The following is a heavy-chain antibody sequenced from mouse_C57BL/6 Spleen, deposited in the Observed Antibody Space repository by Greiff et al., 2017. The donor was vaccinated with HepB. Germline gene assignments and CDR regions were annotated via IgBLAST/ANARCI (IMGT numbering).Heavy chain of an antibody. Sequence: EVKVVESGGGLVKPGGSLKLSCAASGFTFSSYAMSWVRQTPEKRLEWVATISDGGSYTYYPDNVKGRFTISRDNAKNNLYLQMSHLKSEDTAMYYCARDRTDYGSSLYYYAMDYWGQGTSVTVSS. CDR3: ARDRTDYGSSLYYYAMDY. CDR2: ISDGGSYT. D-gene: IGHD1-1*01. J-gene: IGHJ4*01. CDR1: GFTFSSYA. V-gene: IGHV5-4*01.